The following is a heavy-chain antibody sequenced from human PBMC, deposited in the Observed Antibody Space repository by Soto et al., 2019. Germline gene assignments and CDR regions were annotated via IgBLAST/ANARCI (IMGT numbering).Heavy chain of an antibody. CDR1: GGSISSGGYY. J-gene: IGHJ5*02. Sequence: PSETLSLTCTVSGGSISSGGYYWSWIRQHPGKGLEWIGYIYYSGSTYYNPSLKSRVTISVDTSKNQFSLKLSSVTAADTAVYYCARNPFSSTSFFNWFDPWGQGTLVTVSS. CDR3: ARNPFSSTSFFNWFDP. D-gene: IGHD2-2*01. V-gene: IGHV4-31*03. CDR2: IYYSGST.